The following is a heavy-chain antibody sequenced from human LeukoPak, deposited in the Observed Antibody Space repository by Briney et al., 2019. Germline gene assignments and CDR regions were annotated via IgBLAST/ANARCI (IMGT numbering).Heavy chain of an antibody. J-gene: IGHJ4*02. D-gene: IGHD3-22*01. CDR1: GGSISSGGYS. CDR3: XXXXXXDSSGYYLDY. Sequence: PSQTLSLTCAVSGGSISSGGYSWSWIRQPPGKGLEWIGYIYHSGSTYYNPSLKSRVTISVDRSKNQFSLKLSSVTAADTAVYYXXXXXXXDSSGYYLDYWGQGTLVTVSP. CDR2: IYHSGST. V-gene: IGHV4-30-2*01.